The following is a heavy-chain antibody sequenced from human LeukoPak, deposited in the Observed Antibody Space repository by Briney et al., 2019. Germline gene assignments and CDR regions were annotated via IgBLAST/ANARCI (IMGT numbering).Heavy chain of an antibody. Sequence: ASVKISCSASGYTFTSYDLNWWRRATGQGLEWMGWMNPNSGNTGYAQKFQGRVTMTRNTSISTAYMELSSLRSEDTAVYYCARGESYYDILTGYYQGGNWFDPWGQGTLVTVSS. CDR1: GYTFTSYD. CDR3: ARGESYYDILTGYYQGGNWFDP. CDR2: MNPNSGNT. V-gene: IGHV1-8*01. J-gene: IGHJ5*02. D-gene: IGHD3-9*01.